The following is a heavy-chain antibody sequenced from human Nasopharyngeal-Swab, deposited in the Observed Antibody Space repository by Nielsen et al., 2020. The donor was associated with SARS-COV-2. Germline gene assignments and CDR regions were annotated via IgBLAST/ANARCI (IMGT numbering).Heavy chain of an antibody. CDR2: INPDGSAK. CDR3: AREYFFRLDS. V-gene: IGHV3-7*01. J-gene: IGHJ4*02. CDR1: GINFNGHS. D-gene: IGHD3-9*01. Sequence: GGSPRLSCATSGINFNGHSMSWVRQPPGKGLEWLAKINPDGSAKFYDDSVRGRFTISRDNAQSSLFLQMNSLTVDDTGVYYCAREYFFRLDSWGQGTLVTVSS.